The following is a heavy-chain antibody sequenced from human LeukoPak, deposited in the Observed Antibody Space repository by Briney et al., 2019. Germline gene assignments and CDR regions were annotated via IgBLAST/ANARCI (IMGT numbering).Heavy chain of an antibody. D-gene: IGHD5-24*01. Sequence: ASVKVSCKPSGYTFTSYYMHWVRQAPGQRLEWMGIINPSGGSTSYAQKFQGRVTMTRDTSTSTVYMELSSLRSEDTAVYYCARTVEMATLKRWFGPWGQGTLVTVSS. CDR3: ARTVEMATLKRWFGP. CDR2: INPSGGST. J-gene: IGHJ5*02. CDR1: GYTFTSYY. V-gene: IGHV1-46*01.